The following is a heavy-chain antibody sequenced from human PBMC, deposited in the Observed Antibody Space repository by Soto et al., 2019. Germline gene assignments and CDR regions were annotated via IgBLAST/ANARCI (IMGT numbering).Heavy chain of an antibody. CDR2: IAPSDSHT. Sequence: PAESLKISCQASGANIGDNFTRYCVTWGRQVPGIGLVRMGSIAPSDSHTKYRPSFDSHVTTSADKSNRTAYMRWNSLKTADTAIYYCSTGFSCTSYNCPFYNYGLDVWGQGTTVTVSS. CDR3: STGFSCTSYNCPFYNYGLDV. V-gene: IGHV5-10-1*01. J-gene: IGHJ6*02. CDR1: GANIGDNFTRYC. D-gene: IGHD3-10*01.